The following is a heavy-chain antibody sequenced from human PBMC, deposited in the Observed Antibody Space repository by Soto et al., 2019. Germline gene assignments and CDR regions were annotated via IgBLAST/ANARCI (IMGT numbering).Heavy chain of an antibody. CDR1: GVSISSGGYY. V-gene: IGHV4-31*03. CDR2: KYYSGST. CDR3: ATRPGPYYFDY. J-gene: IGHJ4*02. Sequence: SETLSLTCTVSGVSISSGGYYWTWIRQHPGKGLEWIGYKYYSGSTYSNPSLKSRVTISVDTSKNQFSLKLNSVTAADTAVYYCATRPGPYYFDYWGQGTLVTVSS.